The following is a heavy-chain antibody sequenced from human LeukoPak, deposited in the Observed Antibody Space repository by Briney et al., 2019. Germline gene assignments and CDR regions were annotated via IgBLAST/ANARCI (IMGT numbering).Heavy chain of an antibody. CDR3: ARAGNNYYYYMDV. Sequence: HPGGSLRLSCAASGFTFSIYWMSWVRQAPGKGLEWVANIKQDGSEKYYVDSVKGRFTISRDNAKISLYLQMNSLRAEDTAVYYCARAGNNYYYYMDVWGKGTTVTVSS. CDR2: IKQDGSEK. V-gene: IGHV3-7*01. CDR1: GFTFSIYW. J-gene: IGHJ6*03. D-gene: IGHD2/OR15-2a*01.